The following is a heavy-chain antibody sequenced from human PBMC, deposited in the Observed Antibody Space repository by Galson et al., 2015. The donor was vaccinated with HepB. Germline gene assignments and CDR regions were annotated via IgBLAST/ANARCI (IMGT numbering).Heavy chain of an antibody. D-gene: IGHD3-10*01. J-gene: IGHJ3*02. V-gene: IGHV1-69*13. CDR2: IIPIFGTA. Sequence: SVKVSCKASGYTFTNYAMNWVRQAPGQGLEWMGGIIPIFGTANYAQKFQGRVTITADESTSTAYMELSSLRSEDTAVYYCALGGGDAFDIWGQGTMVTVSS. CDR3: ALGGGDAFDI. CDR1: GYTFTNYA.